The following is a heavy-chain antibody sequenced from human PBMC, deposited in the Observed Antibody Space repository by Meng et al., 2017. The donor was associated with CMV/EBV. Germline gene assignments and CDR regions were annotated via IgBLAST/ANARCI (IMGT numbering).Heavy chain of an antibody. CDR1: VGSISSGDYY. CDR2: IYYSGST. V-gene: IGHV4-30-4*08. CDR3: ARVGRTSCYDY. Sequence: RQEPGPDLLQPHQHLSSPCMVSVGSISSGDYYWSWIRQPPGKGLEWIGYIYYSGSTYYTPPLKSRVTISVDTSKNQFSLKLSSVTAADTAVYYCARVGRTSCYDYWGQGTLVTVSS. J-gene: IGHJ4*02. D-gene: IGHD2-2*01.